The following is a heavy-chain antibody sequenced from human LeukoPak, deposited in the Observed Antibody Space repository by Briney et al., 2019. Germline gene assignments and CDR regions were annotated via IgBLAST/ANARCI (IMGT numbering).Heavy chain of an antibody. CDR2: IYYSGST. CDR3: ARERYYYDTSGSDAFDI. J-gene: IGHJ3*02. D-gene: IGHD3-22*01. CDR1: GGSISSSSYY. V-gene: IGHV4-39*07. Sequence: SETLSLTCTVSGGSISSSSYYWGWIRQPPGKGLEWIGSIYYSGSTYYNPSLKSRVTISVDTSKNQFSLKLSSVTAADTAVYYCARERYYYDTSGSDAFDIWGQGTMVTVSS.